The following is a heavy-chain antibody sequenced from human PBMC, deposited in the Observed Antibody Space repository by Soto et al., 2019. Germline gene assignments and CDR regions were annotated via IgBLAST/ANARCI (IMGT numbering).Heavy chain of an antibody. Sequence: PGGSLRLSCAASEFTFSDHYMAWVRQAPGKGLEWVGRIRNKANSDTTEYAASVKGRFTISRDDSKNSLYLQMNSLKTEDTAVYYCARGLSGSDSGRDDYWGQGTLVTVSS. CDR2: IRNKANSDTT. V-gene: IGHV3-72*01. J-gene: IGHJ4*02. CDR1: EFTFSDHY. CDR3: ARGLSGSDSGRDDY. D-gene: IGHD1-26*01.